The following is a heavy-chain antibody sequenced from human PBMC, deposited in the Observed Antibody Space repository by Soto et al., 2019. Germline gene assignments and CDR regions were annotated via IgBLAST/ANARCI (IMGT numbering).Heavy chain of an antibody. D-gene: IGHD3-3*01. V-gene: IGHV5-51*01. CDR2: IYPSDSDT. J-gene: IGHJ4*02. CDR1: GYNFAGYW. CDR3: ARGGVSTRTFDY. Sequence: GESLKISCKGSGYNFAGYWIAWVRQMPGKGSELMGIIYPSDSDTRYRPSFQGQVTISADKSISSAYLQWSSLRASDTAMYYCARGGVSTRTFDYWGQQTPVTVSS.